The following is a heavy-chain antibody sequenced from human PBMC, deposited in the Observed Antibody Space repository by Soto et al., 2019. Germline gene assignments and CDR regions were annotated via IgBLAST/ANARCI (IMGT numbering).Heavy chain of an antibody. V-gene: IGHV4-59*01. D-gene: IGHD5-12*01. Sequence: PSETLSLTCTVSGDSISPYYWTWIRQPPGKGLEWIGYIYYSGSTNYNPPLKSRVTISVDTSKNQFSLKLSSVTAADTAVYYCARGDIVATGYYYYYGMDVWGQGTTVTVSS. CDR1: GDSISPYY. J-gene: IGHJ6*02. CDR3: ARGDIVATGYYYYYGMDV. CDR2: IYYSGST.